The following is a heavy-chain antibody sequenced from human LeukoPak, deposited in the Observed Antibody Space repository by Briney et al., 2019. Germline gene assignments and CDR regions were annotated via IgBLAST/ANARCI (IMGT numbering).Heavy chain of an antibody. CDR3: ARDGWIRYYGSGSYSWYYFDY. Sequence: SVKVSCKASGGTFSSYAISWVGQAPGQGREWMGRIIPIFGTAQYPQKFQGRVTITTDESKSTAYMELSSLSSEDKAVYYCARDGWIRYYGSGSYSWYYFDYWGQGTLVTVSS. CDR1: GGTFSSYA. J-gene: IGHJ4*02. D-gene: IGHD3-10*01. V-gene: IGHV1-69*05. CDR2: IIPIFGTA.